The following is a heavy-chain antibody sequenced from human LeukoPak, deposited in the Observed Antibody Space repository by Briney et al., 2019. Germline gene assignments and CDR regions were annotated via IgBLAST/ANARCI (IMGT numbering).Heavy chain of an antibody. Sequence: GGSLRLSCAASGFTFSDYSMNWVRQAPGKGLEWVSSISGSSTYIYYSDSLKGRFTISRDNAKNSLYLQMNSLRVEDTPVYYCARDVKGRRYYYMDVWGKGTTVTVSS. D-gene: IGHD3-10*01. V-gene: IGHV3-21*01. J-gene: IGHJ6*03. CDR1: GFTFSDYS. CDR3: ARDVKGRRYYYMDV. CDR2: ISGSSTYI.